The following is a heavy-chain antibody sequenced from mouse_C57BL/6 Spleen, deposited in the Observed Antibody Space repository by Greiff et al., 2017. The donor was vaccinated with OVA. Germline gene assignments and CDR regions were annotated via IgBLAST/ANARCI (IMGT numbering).Heavy chain of an antibody. CDR1: GFTFSDYG. J-gene: IGHJ3*01. CDR3: ARPNYSSYWGFAY. CDR2: ISSGSSTI. Sequence: EVQLVESGGGLVKPGGSLKLSCAASGFTFSDYGMHWVRQAPEKGLEWVAYISSGSSTISSADTVKGRFTISRDNAKNTLVLQMTSLRSEDTAMYYCARPNYSSYWGFAYWGQGTLVTVSA. V-gene: IGHV5-17*01. D-gene: IGHD2-5*01.